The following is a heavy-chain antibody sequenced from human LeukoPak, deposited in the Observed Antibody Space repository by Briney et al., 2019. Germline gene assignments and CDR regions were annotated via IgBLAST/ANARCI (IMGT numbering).Heavy chain of an antibody. J-gene: IGHJ4*02. Sequence: PGGSLRLSCTASGFTFSSYGMHWVRQAPGRGLEWVAAIQYDGSIEYYADSVKGRFTISRGQSKNTLFLQVNSLRAEDTAVYYCALDSCGSPSCFDYWGQGTLVTVSS. V-gene: IGHV3-30*02. CDR1: GFTFSSYG. CDR2: IQYDGSIE. CDR3: ALDSCGSPSCFDY. D-gene: IGHD2-2*01.